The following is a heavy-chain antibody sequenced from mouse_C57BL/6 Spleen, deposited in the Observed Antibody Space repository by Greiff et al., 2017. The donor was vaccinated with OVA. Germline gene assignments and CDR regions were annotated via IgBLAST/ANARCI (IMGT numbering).Heavy chain of an antibody. V-gene: IGHV1-69*01. D-gene: IGHD2-5*01. J-gene: IGHJ2*01. Sequence: QVQLQQSGAELVMPGASVKLSCKASGYTFTSYWMHWVKQRPGQGLEWIGEIDPSDSYTNYNQKFKGKSTLTVDKSSSTAYMQLSSLTSEDSAVYYCARRRAYYSNYFDYWGQGTTLTVSS. CDR3: ARRRAYYSNYFDY. CDR2: IDPSDSYT. CDR1: GYTFTSYW.